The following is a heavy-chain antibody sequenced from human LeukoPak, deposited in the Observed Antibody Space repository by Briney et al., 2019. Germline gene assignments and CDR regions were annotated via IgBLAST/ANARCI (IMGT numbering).Heavy chain of an antibody. D-gene: IGHD6-13*01. V-gene: IGHV4-59*12. Sequence: SETLSLTCTVSGGSISSYYWSWIQQPPGKGLEWIGYIYYSGSTNYNPSLKSRVTISVDKSKNQFSLKLSSVTAADTAVYYCARVVGAAADYWGQGTLVTVSS. CDR2: IYYSGST. CDR3: ARVVGAAADY. J-gene: IGHJ4*02. CDR1: GGSISSYY.